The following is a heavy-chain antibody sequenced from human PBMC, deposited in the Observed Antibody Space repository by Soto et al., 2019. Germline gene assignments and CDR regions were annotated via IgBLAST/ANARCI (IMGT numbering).Heavy chain of an antibody. CDR2: IYYSGST. D-gene: IGHD2-15*01. Sequence: QLQLQESGPGLVKPSETLSLTCTVSGGSISSSSYYWGWIRQPPGKGLEWIGSIYYSGSTYYNPSLELRVTVPVDTSKNQFSLKLSSVTAADTAVYYCARRTVRFCSGCICYSNFDFWGQGTLVTVSS. J-gene: IGHJ4*02. CDR3: ARRTVRFCSGCICYSNFDF. V-gene: IGHV4-39*01. CDR1: GGSISSSSYY.